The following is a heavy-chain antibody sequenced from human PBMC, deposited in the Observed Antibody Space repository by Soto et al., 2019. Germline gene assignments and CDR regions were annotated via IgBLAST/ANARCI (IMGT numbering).Heavy chain of an antibody. CDR2: ISGSGGST. CDR3: AKSMPNYYYGMGG. J-gene: IGHJ6*04. CDR1: GFTISSYA. Sequence: GGSLRLSCAASGFTISSYAMSWVRQAPGKGLEWVSTISGSGGSTYYADSVKGRFTISRDNSENTLSLQMNSLRAEDTAVYYCAKSMPNYYYGMGGCGKGTTVTV. D-gene: IGHD2-2*01. V-gene: IGHV3-23*01.